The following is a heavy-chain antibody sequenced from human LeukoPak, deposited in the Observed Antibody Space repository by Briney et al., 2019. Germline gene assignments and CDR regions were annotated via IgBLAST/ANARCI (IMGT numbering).Heavy chain of an antibody. D-gene: IGHD3-22*01. Sequence: GGSLRLSCAASRFTSTKYAMNWVRQAPGKGLEWVSVLIGSSGSTDYADSVKGRFTMSRDISKNTLFLQMNSLRAEDTAVYYCARGNHYYDSSGYYFSRLSEAEYYFDYWGQGTLVTVSS. V-gene: IGHV3-23*01. CDR1: RFTSTKYA. J-gene: IGHJ4*02. CDR3: ARGNHYYDSSGYYFSRLSEAEYYFDY. CDR2: LIGSSGST.